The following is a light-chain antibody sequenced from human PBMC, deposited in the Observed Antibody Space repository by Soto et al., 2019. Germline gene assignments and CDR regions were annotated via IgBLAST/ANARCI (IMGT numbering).Light chain of an antibody. CDR2: DAS. J-gene: IGKJ1*01. V-gene: IGKV3-11*01. Sequence: EIVLTQSPAILSMSPGERATLSCRASQSVSSYFAWYQQKPGQAPRLLIYDASNRATGVPARFSGSGSGTDFTLTISSLEPEDFAVYYCQQRRYWPVTFGQGTKAEIK. CDR3: QQRRYWPVT. CDR1: QSVSSY.